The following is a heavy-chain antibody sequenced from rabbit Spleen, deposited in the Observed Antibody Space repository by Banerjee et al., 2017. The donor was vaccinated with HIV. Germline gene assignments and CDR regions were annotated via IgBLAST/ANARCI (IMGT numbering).Heavy chain of an antibody. CDR3: ARDLAGAIGWNFYL. CDR1: GFSPTTSYH. D-gene: IGHD4-1*01. CDR2: IYTATGKG. Sequence: QEQLVESGGGLVQLGPSLTLTCTASGFSPTTSYHMCWVLQAPGKGLEWVGCIYTATGKGVYASWAKGRFTISKSSSTTVTLQMTSLTAADTATYFCARDLAGAIGWNFYLWGPGTLVTVS. V-gene: IGHV1S45*01. J-gene: IGHJ4*01.